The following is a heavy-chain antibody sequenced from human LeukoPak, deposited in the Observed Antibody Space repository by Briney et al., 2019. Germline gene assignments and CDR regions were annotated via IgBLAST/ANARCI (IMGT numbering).Heavy chain of an antibody. CDR3: ARGLGGSGSYFLTFDY. D-gene: IGHD1-26*01. Sequence: ASVKVSCRASGYTFTTYSINWVRQAPGQGLERMGWISAYNGNTKCAQKLQGRVTMTTDTSTSTAYMELRSLRSDDTAVYYCARGLGGSGSYFLTFDYWGQGTLVTVSS. V-gene: IGHV1-18*01. J-gene: IGHJ4*02. CDR1: GYTFTTYS. CDR2: ISAYNGNT.